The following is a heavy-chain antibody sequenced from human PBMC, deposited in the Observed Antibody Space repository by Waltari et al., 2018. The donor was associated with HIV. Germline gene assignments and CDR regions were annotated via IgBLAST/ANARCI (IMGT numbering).Heavy chain of an antibody. CDR3: ARDSGFDY. J-gene: IGHJ4*02. CDR1: GYTFTTYT. CDR2: INSANGNT. D-gene: IGHD6-25*01. Sequence: QVQLVQSGAEVKKPGASVKVSCKASGYTFTTYTVQWVRQAPGQRLEWMGGINSANGNTKDSQKVQGRVTITRDTSASTAYMELSSLRSEDTAVYYCARDSGFDYWGQGTLVTVSS. V-gene: IGHV1-3*01.